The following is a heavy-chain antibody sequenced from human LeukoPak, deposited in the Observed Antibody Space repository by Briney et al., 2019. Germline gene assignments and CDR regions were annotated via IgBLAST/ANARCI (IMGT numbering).Heavy chain of an antibody. CDR3: ARGLLWFGESDWAFDY. CDR2: ISAYNGNT. J-gene: IGHJ4*02. D-gene: IGHD3-10*01. CDR1: GYTFTSYG. Sequence: ASVKVSCKASGYTFTSYGISWVRQAPGQGLEWMGWISAYNGNTNYAQKLQGRVTMTTDTSTSTAYMELRSLRSDDTAVYYCARGLLWFGESDWAFDYWGQGTLVTVSS. V-gene: IGHV1-18*01.